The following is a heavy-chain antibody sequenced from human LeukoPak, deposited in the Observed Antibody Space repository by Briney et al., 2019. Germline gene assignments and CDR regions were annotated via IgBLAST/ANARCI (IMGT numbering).Heavy chain of an antibody. V-gene: IGHV3-23*01. CDR3: AKRTIDY. J-gene: IGHJ4*02. CDR2: ISDSGGST. Sequence: ETLSLTCTVSGGSISDNIYYWGWIRQAPGKGLEWVSTISDSGGSTYYADSVKGRFTISRDNSKNTLYLQMNSLRVEDTAVYYCAKRTIDYWGQGTLVTVSS. D-gene: IGHD3/OR15-3a*01. CDR1: GGSISDNIYY.